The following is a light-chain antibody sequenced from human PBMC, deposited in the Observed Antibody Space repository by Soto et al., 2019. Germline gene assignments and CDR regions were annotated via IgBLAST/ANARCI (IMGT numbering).Light chain of an antibody. Sequence: QSALTQPASVSGSPGQSITISCAGTSSDIGGYNYVSWYQQHPGKAPKVMIYEVSNRPSGVSNRFSASKSGSTASLTIAGLQAEDEADYYCSSYSRTTTLGVFGTGTKLTVL. CDR3: SSYSRTTTLGV. CDR2: EVS. CDR1: SSDIGGYNY. V-gene: IGLV2-14*01. J-gene: IGLJ1*01.